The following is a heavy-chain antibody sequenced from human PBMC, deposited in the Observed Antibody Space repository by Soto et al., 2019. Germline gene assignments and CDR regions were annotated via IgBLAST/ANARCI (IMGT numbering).Heavy chain of an antibody. CDR2: INTVYGST. J-gene: IGHJ5*02. V-gene: IGHV1-3*04. CDR1: GYTFTGYT. D-gene: IGHD3-22*01. CDR3: AREGFPVSSDEKYNWFDP. Sequence: ASVKVSCKASGYTFTGYTVHWVRQAPGQRLEWMGWINTVYGSTKYSQTFQGRVTITRDTSASTAYMELSSLRSEDTAVYYCAREGFPVSSDEKYNWFDPWGQGTLVTVSS.